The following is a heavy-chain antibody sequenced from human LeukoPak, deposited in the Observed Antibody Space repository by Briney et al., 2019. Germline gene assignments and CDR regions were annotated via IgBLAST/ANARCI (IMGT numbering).Heavy chain of an antibody. V-gene: IGHV3-73*01. J-gene: IGHJ4*02. CDR1: GFTFSGSA. CDR2: IRSKANSYAT. CDR3: TSRNAGIDY. Sequence: GGSLRLSCAASGFTFSGSAMHWVRQASGKGLEWVGRIRSKANSYATAYAASVKGRFTISRDDSKNTAYLQMNSLKTEDTAVYYCTSRNAGIDYWGQGTLVTVSS.